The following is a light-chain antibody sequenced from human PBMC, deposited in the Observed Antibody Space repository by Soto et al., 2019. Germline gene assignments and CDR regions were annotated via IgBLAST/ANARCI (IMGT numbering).Light chain of an antibody. CDR3: QSYDSSLSGRGGYV. Sequence: QSVLTQPPSVSGAPGQRVTISCTGSSSNIGAGYDVHWYQQLPGTAPKLLIYGNSNRPSGVPDRFSGSKSGTSASLAITGLQAEDEADYYCQSYDSSLSGRGGYVFGTGTKLTVL. J-gene: IGLJ1*01. CDR2: GNS. CDR1: SSNIGAGYD. V-gene: IGLV1-40*01.